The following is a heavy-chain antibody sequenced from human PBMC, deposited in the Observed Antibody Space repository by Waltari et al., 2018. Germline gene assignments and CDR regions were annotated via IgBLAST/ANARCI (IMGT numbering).Heavy chain of an antibody. CDR3: ARDPGEDPYGSGS. Sequence: QVQLQESGPGLVKPSETLSLTCTVSGGSISSYYWSWIRQPPGKGLEWIGYIYYSGSTNYNPSLKSRVTISVDTSKNQFSRKLSSVTAADTAVYYCARDPGEDPYGSGSWGQGTLVTVSS. J-gene: IGHJ4*02. CDR1: GGSISSYY. V-gene: IGHV4-59*01. D-gene: IGHD3-10*01. CDR2: IYYSGST.